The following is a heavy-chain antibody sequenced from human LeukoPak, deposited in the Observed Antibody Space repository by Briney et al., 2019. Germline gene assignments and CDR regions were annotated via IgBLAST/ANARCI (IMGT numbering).Heavy chain of an antibody. CDR3: ARALIAARPDSLFDY. CDR2: ISDNGGST. V-gene: IGHV3-64*01. D-gene: IGHD6-6*01. CDR1: GFTFSSYA. J-gene: IGHJ4*02. Sequence: GGSLRLSCAASGFTFSSYAMHWVRQAPGKGLEYVSSISDNGGSTFYANSVKGRFTISRDNSKNTLYLQMGSLRPEDMAVYYCARALIAARPDSLFDYWGQGTLVTVSS.